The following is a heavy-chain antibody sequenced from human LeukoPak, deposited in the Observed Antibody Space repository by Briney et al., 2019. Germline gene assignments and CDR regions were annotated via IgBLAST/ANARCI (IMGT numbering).Heavy chain of an antibody. CDR2: ISYDGSNK. V-gene: IGHV3-30*18. D-gene: IGHD4-17*01. CDR3: AKDRFSYDYGDYACEN. CDR1: GFTFSSYG. Sequence: PGGSLRLSCAASGFTFSSYGMHWVRQAPGKGLEWVAVISYDGSNKYYADSVKGRFTISRDNSKNTLYLQMNSLRAEDTAVYYCAKDRFSYDYGDYACENWGQGTLVTVSS. J-gene: IGHJ4*02.